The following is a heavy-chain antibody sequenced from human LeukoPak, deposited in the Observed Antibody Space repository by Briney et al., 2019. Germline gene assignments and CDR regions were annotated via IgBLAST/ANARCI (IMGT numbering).Heavy chain of an antibody. Sequence: VGSLRLSCAASGFTFSSYAMSWVRQAPGKGLEWVSAISGSGGSTYYADSVKGRFTISRDNSKNTLYLQMNSLRAEDTAVYYCAKADYGDYYRRHSTVWHFDLWGRGTLVTVSS. V-gene: IGHV3-23*01. CDR3: AKADYGDYYRRHSTVWHFDL. J-gene: IGHJ2*01. D-gene: IGHD4-17*01. CDR2: ISGSGGST. CDR1: GFTFSSYA.